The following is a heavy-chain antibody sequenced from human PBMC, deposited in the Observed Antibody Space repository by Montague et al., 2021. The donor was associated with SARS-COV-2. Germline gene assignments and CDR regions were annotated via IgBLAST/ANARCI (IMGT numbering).Heavy chain of an antibody. V-gene: IGHV4-39*01. CDR1: GGSISSSSYY. J-gene: IGHJ2*01. D-gene: IGHD3-22*01. CDR3: ARQTLTTMIMVVITQPRRYFDP. Sequence: SETLSLTCTVSGGSISSSSYYWGWIRQPPGKGLEGIGSIYDSGSTYYNPSRKSRVTISVDTSKNQFSLKLRSVTAADTAVYYCARQTLTTMIMVVITQPRRYFDPWGRGTLVTVSS. CDR2: IYDSGST.